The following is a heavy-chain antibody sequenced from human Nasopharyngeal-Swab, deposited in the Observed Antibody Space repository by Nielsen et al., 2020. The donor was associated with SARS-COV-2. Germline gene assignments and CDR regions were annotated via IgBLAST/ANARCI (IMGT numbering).Heavy chain of an antibody. D-gene: IGHD2-8*02. Sequence: GESLKISCAASGFTFSSYAMSWVRQAPGKGLEWVSVIYSGGSSTYYADSVKGRFTISRDNSKNTLYLQMNSLRAEDTAVYYCAKDGTLLGCYYYGMDVWGQGTTVTVSS. V-gene: IGHV3-23*03. J-gene: IGHJ6*02. CDR2: IYSGGSST. CDR1: GFTFSSYA. CDR3: AKDGTLLGCYYYGMDV.